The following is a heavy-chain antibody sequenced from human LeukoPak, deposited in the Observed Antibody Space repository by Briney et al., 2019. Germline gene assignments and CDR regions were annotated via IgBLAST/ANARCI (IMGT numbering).Heavy chain of an antibody. V-gene: IGHV3-23*01. D-gene: IGHD6-13*01. J-gene: IGHJ6*02. CDR3: ARVGGSSWPYYYGMDV. Sequence: PGGSLRLSCAASGFTFSSYAMSWVRQAPGKGLEWVSAISGSGGSTYYADSVKGRFTISRDNSKNTLYLQMNSLRAEDTAVYYCARVGGSSWPYYYGMDVWGQGTTVTVSS. CDR1: GFTFSSYA. CDR2: ISGSGGST.